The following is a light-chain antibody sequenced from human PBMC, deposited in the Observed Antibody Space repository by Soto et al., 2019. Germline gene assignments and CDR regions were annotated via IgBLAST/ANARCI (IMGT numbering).Light chain of an antibody. CDR1: ESVITTY. CDR3: HQYGSSPFT. J-gene: IGKJ4*01. V-gene: IGKV3-20*01. Sequence: EIVLTQSPGTLSLSPGERATLSCRASESVITTYLGWYEQKRGQAPRLLIYGASSRATGIPDRFSGSGSGTEFTLTISRLEPEDFAVYYCHQYGSSPFTFGGGTKVDIK. CDR2: GAS.